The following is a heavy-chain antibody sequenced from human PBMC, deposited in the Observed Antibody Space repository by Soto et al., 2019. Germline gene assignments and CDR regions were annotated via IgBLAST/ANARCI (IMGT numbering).Heavy chain of an antibody. V-gene: IGHV4-34*01. CDR1: GGSFSGYY. CDR2: INHSGST. Sequence: QVQLQQWGAGLLKPSETLSLTCAGYGGSFSGYYWSWIRQPPGKGLEWIGEINHSGSTNYNPSLKSRVTISVDTSKNQFSLKLSSVTTVDTAVYYFARYSNGDCVYRFDYWGLGTLVTASS. CDR3: ARYSNGDCVYRFDY. J-gene: IGHJ4*02. D-gene: IGHD2-21*02.